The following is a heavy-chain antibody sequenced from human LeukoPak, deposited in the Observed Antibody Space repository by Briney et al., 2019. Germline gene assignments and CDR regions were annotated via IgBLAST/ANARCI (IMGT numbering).Heavy chain of an antibody. J-gene: IGHJ6*02. CDR2: ISSVGGTI. CDR1: GFTFSSYS. V-gene: IGHV3-48*04. CDR3: AREPSDVVVVPADDYGMDV. Sequence: GGSLRLSCAASGFTFSSYSMNWVRQAPGKGLEWVSYISSVGGTISYADSVKGRFTISRDNAKNSLYLQMNSLRAEDTAVYYCAREPSDVVVVPADDYGMDVWGQGTTVTVSS. D-gene: IGHD2-2*01.